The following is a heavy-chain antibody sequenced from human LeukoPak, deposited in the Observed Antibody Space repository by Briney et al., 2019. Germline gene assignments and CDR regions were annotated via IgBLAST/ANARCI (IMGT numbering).Heavy chain of an antibody. CDR3: ARGIRGYCSSTSCFSGVDP. Sequence: SVKVSCKASGGTFSSYAISWVRQAPGQGLEWMGGIIPIFGTANYAQKFQGRVTITTDESTSTAYMELSSLRSEDTAVYYCARGIRGYCSSTSCFSGVDPWGQGTLVTVSS. V-gene: IGHV1-69*05. CDR1: GGTFSSYA. J-gene: IGHJ5*02. CDR2: IIPIFGTA. D-gene: IGHD2-2*01.